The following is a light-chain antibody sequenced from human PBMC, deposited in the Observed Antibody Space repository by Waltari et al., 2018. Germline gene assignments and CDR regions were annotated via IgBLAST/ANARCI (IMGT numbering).Light chain of an antibody. CDR1: KRDVGRYKC. J-gene: IGLJ2*01. Sequence: QSALTQPPSASGSAGQSVTISCTGTKRDVGRYKCVSWNQQLPGEAPKLIIFDVNRRSSGIPDRFSGSKSGNTASLTVSGLRSEAEATYYCVSYARYTNFDVLFGGGTKLTV. V-gene: IGLV2-8*01. CDR2: DVN. CDR3: VSYARYTNFDVL.